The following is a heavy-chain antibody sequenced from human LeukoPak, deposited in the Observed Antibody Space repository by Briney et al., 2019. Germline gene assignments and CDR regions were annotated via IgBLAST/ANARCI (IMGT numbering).Heavy chain of an antibody. CDR2: INSDGSST. V-gene: IGHV3-74*01. D-gene: IGHD6-19*01. Sequence: SGGSLRLSCAASGFTFSNYNMNWVRQAPGKGLVWVSRINSDGSSTSYADSVKGRFTISRDNAKNTLYLQMNSLRAEDTAVYYCARGYTSGWYYFDYWGQGTLVTVSS. J-gene: IGHJ4*02. CDR3: ARGYTSGWYYFDY. CDR1: GFTFSNYN.